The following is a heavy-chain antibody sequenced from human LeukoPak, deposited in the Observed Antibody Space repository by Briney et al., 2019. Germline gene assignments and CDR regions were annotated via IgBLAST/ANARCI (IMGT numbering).Heavy chain of an antibody. V-gene: IGHV1-69*01. Sequence: SVKVSCKASGGTFSSYAISWVRQAPGQGLEWMGGIIPIFGTANYAQKFQGRVTITADESTSTAYMELSSLRAEDTAVYYCAKGPHVEVSSGYYYYHYYMDVWGKGTTVTVSS. CDR3: AKGPHVEVSSGYYYYHYYMDV. CDR2: IIPIFGTA. D-gene: IGHD3-22*01. J-gene: IGHJ6*03. CDR1: GGTFSSYA.